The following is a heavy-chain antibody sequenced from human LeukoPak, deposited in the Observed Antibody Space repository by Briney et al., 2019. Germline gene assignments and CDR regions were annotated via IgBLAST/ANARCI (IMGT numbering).Heavy chain of an antibody. V-gene: IGHV1-2*02. CDR3: ARVFYDSSGSLDAFGI. Sequence: ASVKVSCKASGYTFTGYYMHWVRQAPGQGLEWMGWINPNSGGTNYAQKFQGRVTMTRDTSISTAYMELSRLRSDDTAVYYCARVFYDSSGSLDAFGIWGQGTMVTVSS. J-gene: IGHJ3*02. CDR1: GYTFTGYY. CDR2: INPNSGGT. D-gene: IGHD3-22*01.